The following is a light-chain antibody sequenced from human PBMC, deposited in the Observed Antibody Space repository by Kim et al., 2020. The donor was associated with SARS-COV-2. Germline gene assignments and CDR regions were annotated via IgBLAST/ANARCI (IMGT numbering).Light chain of an antibody. CDR3: MQDLRTPWR. CDR2: LAS. CDR1: ESLLHSNGNTY. Sequence: DVVMTQSPLSLVVTPGEPASISCRSSESLLHSNGNTYFHWYLQKPGQSPHLLNDLASNRAAGVPDRFSGSGSGTGFTLKSNSVEADDARVYYCMQDLRTPWRFGQGTKVDIK. J-gene: IGKJ1*01. V-gene: IGKV2-28*01.